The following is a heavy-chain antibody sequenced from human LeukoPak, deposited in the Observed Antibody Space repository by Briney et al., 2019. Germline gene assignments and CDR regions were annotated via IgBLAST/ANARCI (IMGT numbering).Heavy chain of an antibody. J-gene: IGHJ4*02. CDR3: AGVLRFLEWLPGEK. Sequence: GGSLRLSCAASGFTLSGYSMHWVRRAPGKGLEWLSYIRCCSSMIYYADFVKGRFTISRDNAQNSLYRQMNSLRAEDTAVYYCAGVLRFLEWLPGEKWGQGTLVTVSP. CDR2: IRCCSSMI. CDR1: GFTLSGYS. V-gene: IGHV3-48*04. D-gene: IGHD3-3*01.